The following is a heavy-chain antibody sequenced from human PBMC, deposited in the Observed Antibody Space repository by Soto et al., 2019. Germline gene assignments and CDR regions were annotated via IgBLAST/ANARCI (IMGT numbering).Heavy chain of an antibody. Sequence: GGSLRLSCAASGFTFSSYAMSWVRQAPGKGLEWVSAISGSGGSTYYADSVKGRFTISRDNSKNTLYLQMNSLRAEDTAVYYCAKDMGGLAAAGTWDDAFDIWGQGTMVTVSS. CDR1: GFTFSSYA. CDR3: AKDMGGLAAAGTWDDAFDI. J-gene: IGHJ3*02. V-gene: IGHV3-23*01. D-gene: IGHD6-13*01. CDR2: ISGSGGST.